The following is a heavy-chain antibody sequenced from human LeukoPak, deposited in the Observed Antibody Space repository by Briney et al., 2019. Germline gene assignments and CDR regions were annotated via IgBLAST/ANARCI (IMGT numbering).Heavy chain of an antibody. Sequence: SETLSLTCAVYGGSFSNYYWRWLREPPGKGVEWVGEINHSGSTNYNPSLKSRLTISVDTSQKQFSLKLSSVTAADTAVYYCARAPVRVAAVGKYFDFWGQGTLVIVSS. CDR2: INHSGST. J-gene: IGHJ4*02. V-gene: IGHV4-34*01. CDR1: GGSFSNYY. CDR3: ARAPVRVAAVGKYFDF. D-gene: IGHD6-13*01.